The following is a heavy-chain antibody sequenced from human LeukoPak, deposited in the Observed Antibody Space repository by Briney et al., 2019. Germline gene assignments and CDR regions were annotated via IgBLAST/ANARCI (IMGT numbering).Heavy chain of an antibody. CDR2: ISGSGGST. V-gene: IGHV3-23*01. CDR1: GFTFSFYG. Sequence: GGSLRLSCAASGFTFSFYGMNWVRQAPGKGLEWVSAISGSGGSTYYADSVRGRFTISRDNSKNTHYLQMNSLRLEDTALYYCAKGGHLSFFDVWGRGTLVTVSS. J-gene: IGHJ2*01. CDR3: AKGGHLSFFDV.